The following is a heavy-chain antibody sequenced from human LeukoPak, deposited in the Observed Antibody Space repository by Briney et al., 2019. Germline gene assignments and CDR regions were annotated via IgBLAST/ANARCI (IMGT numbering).Heavy chain of an antibody. J-gene: IGHJ6*03. CDR1: GFTFSRYW. CDR3: ARQKAVVVVAATLEEDYGDYVDYYYYMDV. CDR2: IKEDGSEK. D-gene: IGHD2-15*01. V-gene: IGHV3-7*01. Sequence: PGGSLRLSCAASGFTFSRYWMSWVRQAPGKGLEWVANIKEDGSEKYYVDSVKGRLTISRDNAKNSLSLQIKSLRAEDTAVYYCARQKAVVVVAATLEEDYGDYVDYYYYMDVWGEGTTVTVSS.